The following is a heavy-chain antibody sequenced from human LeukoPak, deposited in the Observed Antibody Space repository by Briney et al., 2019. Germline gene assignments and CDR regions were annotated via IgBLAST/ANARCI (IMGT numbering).Heavy chain of an antibody. CDR3: ARDDPGGGWEPYFDY. CDR1: GFTFSSYA. CDR2: ISGSGGST. J-gene: IGHJ4*02. Sequence: PGGSLRLSCAASGFTFSSYAMSWVRRAPGKGLKWVSGISGSGGSTHYADSVKGRFTISRDNSKNTLYLQMNSLRAEDTAVYYCARDDPGGGWEPYFDYWGQGTLVTVSS. V-gene: IGHV3-23*01. D-gene: IGHD6-19*01.